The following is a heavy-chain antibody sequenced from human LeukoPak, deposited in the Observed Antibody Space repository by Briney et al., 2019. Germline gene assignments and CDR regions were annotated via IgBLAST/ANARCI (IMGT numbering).Heavy chain of an antibody. Sequence: SGGSLRLSCAVSGFIFSNYAVHWVRQAPGKGLEWVGITSFDGSNEYYADSVKGRFTISRDNSKNTLYLQMNSLRTYDTALYYSARESTGWYFDLWGRGTLVTVSS. D-gene: IGHD2-2*01. J-gene: IGHJ2*01. CDR2: TSFDGSNE. CDR1: GFIFSNYA. V-gene: IGHV3-30*04. CDR3: ARESTGWYFDL.